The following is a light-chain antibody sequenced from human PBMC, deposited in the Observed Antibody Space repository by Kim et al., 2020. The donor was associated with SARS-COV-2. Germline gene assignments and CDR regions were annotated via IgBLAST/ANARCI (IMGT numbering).Light chain of an antibody. Sequence: SPGESATLPFRASQSAISNYLAWYQQKPGQAPRLLIAGASNRATGIPDRFSGSGSGTDFTLSISRLEPEDFAVYYCQQCGNSPLYSFGQWTKLEI. CDR3: QQCGNSPLYS. V-gene: IGKV3-20*01. CDR2: GAS. J-gene: IGKJ2*03. CDR1: QSAISNY.